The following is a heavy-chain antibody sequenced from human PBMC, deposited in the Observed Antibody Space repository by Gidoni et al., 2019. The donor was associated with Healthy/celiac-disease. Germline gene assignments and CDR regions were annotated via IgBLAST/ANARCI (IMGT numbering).Heavy chain of an antibody. CDR2: ISGSGGST. V-gene: IGHV3-23*01. CDR1: GFTFRSYA. J-gene: IGHJ4*02. CDR3: AKDLDYYGSGNQPLFDY. D-gene: IGHD3-10*01. Sequence: EVQLLASGGGLVQPGGSLRLSCAASGFTFRSYAMSWVRQAPGKGLEWVSAISGSGGSTYYADSVKGRFTISRDNSKNTLYLQMNSLRAEDTAVYYCAKDLDYYGSGNQPLFDYWGQGTLVTVSS.